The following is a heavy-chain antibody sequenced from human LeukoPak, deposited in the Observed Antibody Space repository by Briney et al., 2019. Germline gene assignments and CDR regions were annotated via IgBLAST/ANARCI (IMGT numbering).Heavy chain of an antibody. D-gene: IGHD2-2*01. Sequence: GGSLRLSCAASGFAFSSYSMNGVRQAPGEGLEWVSSISSSSSYIYYADSVKGRFTISRDNAKNSLYLQMNSLRAEDTAVYYCARDYCSSTSCRASGGLDYWGQGTLVTISS. V-gene: IGHV3-21*01. CDR1: GFAFSSYS. J-gene: IGHJ4*02. CDR3: ARDYCSSTSCRASGGLDY. CDR2: ISSSSSYI.